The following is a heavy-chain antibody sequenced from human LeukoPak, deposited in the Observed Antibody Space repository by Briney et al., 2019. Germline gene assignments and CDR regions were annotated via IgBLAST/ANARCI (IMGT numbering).Heavy chain of an antibody. V-gene: IGHV1-69*05. CDR2: IIPSFGTA. CDR3: ARESKGRDTSTYYFYYYMDV. CDR1: GGTFSSYA. J-gene: IGHJ6*03. D-gene: IGHD5-18*01. Sequence: ASVKVSCKASGGTFSSYALNWVRQAPGQGLEWMGGIIPSFGTANYAQKFQGRVTITTDESTSTAYMELSSLRSEDTAVHYCARESKGRDTSTYYFYYYMDVWGKGTPVTVSS.